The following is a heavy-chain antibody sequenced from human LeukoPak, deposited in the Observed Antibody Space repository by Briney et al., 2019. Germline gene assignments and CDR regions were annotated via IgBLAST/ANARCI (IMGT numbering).Heavy chain of an antibody. J-gene: IGHJ4*02. CDR3: ARQRSSGLSQQVDY. V-gene: IGHV3-7*03. Sequence: GGSLRLSCATSGFIFSDYWMSWVRQAPGKGLEWVANIKQDGSEKYYVDSVKGRFTISRGNAKNSLSQQMNSLRAEDTAVYFCARQRSSGLSQQVDYWGQGTLVTVSS. D-gene: IGHD6-19*01. CDR1: GFIFSDYW. CDR2: IKQDGSEK.